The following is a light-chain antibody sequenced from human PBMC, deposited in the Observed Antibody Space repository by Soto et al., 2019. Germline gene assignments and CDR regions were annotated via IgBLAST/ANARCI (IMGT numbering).Light chain of an antibody. Sequence: QSVLTQPPSASGTPGQRVTISCSGTRSNIGSNAVSWYQQLPGTAPKLLIYSNNQRPSGVPDRFSDSKSGTSASLAISGLQSEDEADYYCAVWDDSLNGPVFGGGTKLTVL. CDR2: SNN. V-gene: IGLV1-44*01. J-gene: IGLJ3*02. CDR3: AVWDDSLNGPV. CDR1: RSNIGSNA.